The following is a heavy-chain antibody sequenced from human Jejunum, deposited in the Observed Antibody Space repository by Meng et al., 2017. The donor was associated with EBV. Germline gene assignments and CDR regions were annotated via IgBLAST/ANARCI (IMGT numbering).Heavy chain of an antibody. D-gene: IGHD6-25*01. Sequence: QLVETGGLLGRRGRSLMLSFAASVFTFMSYWRHWVLQAPVKVLVCVLRLNEDGRITTYADSVKGRFTISRDNTKNTLYLQMNSLRADETAVYFCSRDLVGSADDWGQGTLVTVSS. CDR2: LNEDGRIT. V-gene: IGHV3-74*01. J-gene: IGHJ4*02. CDR1: VFTFMSYW. CDR3: SRDLVGSADD.